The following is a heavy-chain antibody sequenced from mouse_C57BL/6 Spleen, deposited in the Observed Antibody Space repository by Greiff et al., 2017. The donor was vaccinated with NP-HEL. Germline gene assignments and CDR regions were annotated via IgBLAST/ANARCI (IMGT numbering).Heavy chain of an antibody. CDR1: GYTFTSYW. J-gene: IGHJ2*01. CDR2: IDPSDSYT. V-gene: IGHV1-69*01. CDR3: ARSRSSGYFYFDY. Sequence: VKLQQPGAELVMPGASVKLSCKASGYTFTSYWMHWVKQRPGQGLEWIGEIDPSDSYTNYNQKFKGKSTLTVDKSSSTAYMQLSSLTSEDSAVYYCARSRSSGYFYFDYWGQGTTLTVSS. D-gene: IGHD3-2*02.